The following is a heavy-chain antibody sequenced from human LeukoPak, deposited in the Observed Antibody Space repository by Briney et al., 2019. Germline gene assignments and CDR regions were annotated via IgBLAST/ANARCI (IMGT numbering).Heavy chain of an antibody. D-gene: IGHD3-9*01. V-gene: IGHV3-9*01. Sequence: GRSLRLSCAASGFNFGGYAMHWVRQAPGKGLEWVSGISWNGDYISYADSVRGGFTISRDNAKNSLFLQMNSLNTDDTPFYFCAKDGGAGCSDDWCPPDSWGEGTLVTVSS. CDR1: GFNFGGYA. CDR2: ISWNGDYI. J-gene: IGHJ4*02. CDR3: AKDGGAGCSDDWCPPDS.